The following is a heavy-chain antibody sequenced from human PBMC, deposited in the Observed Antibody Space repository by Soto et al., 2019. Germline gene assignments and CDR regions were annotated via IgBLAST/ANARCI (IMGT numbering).Heavy chain of an antibody. V-gene: IGHV3-74*01. J-gene: IGHJ4*02. Sequence: GGSLRLSCAASGFTFSNSWMHWVRQVSGKGLEWVSRINADGTSTSYADSVKGRLTISRDNAKNTLYLHVNSLRAKDTAVYYCVKVLARGVGVPRFYFDSWGQGALVTVSS. CDR2: INADGTST. D-gene: IGHD2-2*01. CDR1: GFTFSNSW. CDR3: VKVLARGVGVPRFYFDS.